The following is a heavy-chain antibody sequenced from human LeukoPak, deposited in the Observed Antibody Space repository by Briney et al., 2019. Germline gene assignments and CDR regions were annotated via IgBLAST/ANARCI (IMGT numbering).Heavy chain of an antibody. CDR3: ASTRMFDH. Sequence: GGSLRLSCAASGFTFSNYGMSWVRQAPGKGLEWVSTISGSGGSTYYADSVKGRFTISRDNAKNSLYLQMNSLRVEDTAVYYCASTRMFDHWGQGTLVTVSS. V-gene: IGHV3-23*01. CDR1: GFTFSNYG. CDR2: ISGSGGST. J-gene: IGHJ4*02. D-gene: IGHD2-2*01.